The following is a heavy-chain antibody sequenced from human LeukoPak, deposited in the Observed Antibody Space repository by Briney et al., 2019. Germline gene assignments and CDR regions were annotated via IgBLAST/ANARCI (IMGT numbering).Heavy chain of an antibody. J-gene: IGHJ4*02. V-gene: IGHV4-39*07. Sequence: SETLSLTCTVSGGSISSSSYYWGWIRQPPGKGLEWIGSIYYSGSTNYNPSLKSRVTISVDTSKNQFSLKLSSVTAADTAVYYCARGTFGESDYWGQGTLVTVSS. CDR1: GGSISSSSYY. D-gene: IGHD3-10*01. CDR3: ARGTFGESDY. CDR2: IYYSGST.